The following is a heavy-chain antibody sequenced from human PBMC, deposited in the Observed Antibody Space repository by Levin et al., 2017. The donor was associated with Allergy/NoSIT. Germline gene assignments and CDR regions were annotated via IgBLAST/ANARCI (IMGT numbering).Heavy chain of an antibody. CDR1: GYTFTSYG. J-gene: IGHJ5*02. D-gene: IGHD2-15*01. V-gene: IGHV1-18*01. CDR2: ISAYNGNT. CDR3: ASTYCSGGSCYSGWFDP. Sequence: ASVKVSCKASGYTFTSYGISWVRQAPGQGLEWMGWISAYNGNTNYAQKLQGRVTMTTDTSTSTAYMELRSLRSDDTAVYYCASTYCSGGSCYSGWFDPWGQGTLVTVSS.